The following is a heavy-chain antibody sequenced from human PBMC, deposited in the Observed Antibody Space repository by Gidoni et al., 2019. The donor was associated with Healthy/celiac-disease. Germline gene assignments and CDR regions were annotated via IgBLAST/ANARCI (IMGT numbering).Heavy chain of an antibody. V-gene: IGHV3-53*01. J-gene: IGHJ6*02. Sequence: EVQLVESGGGLIQPGGSLRLSCAASGFTVSSNYMSWVRQAPGKGLEWVSVIYSGGSTYYADSVKGRFTISRDNSKNTLYLQMNSLRAEDTAVYYCARHRGGYYYYGMDVWGQGTTVTVSS. CDR1: GFTVSSNY. CDR2: IYSGGST. D-gene: IGHD3-16*01. CDR3: ARHRGGYYYYGMDV.